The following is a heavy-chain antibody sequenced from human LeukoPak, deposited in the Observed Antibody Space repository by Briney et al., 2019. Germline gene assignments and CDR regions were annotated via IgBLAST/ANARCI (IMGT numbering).Heavy chain of an antibody. V-gene: IGHV3-66*01. J-gene: IGHJ3*02. Sequence: GGSLRLSCAASGFTVSSNYMSWLRQAPGKGLEWVSVIYSGGSTYYADSVKGRFTISRDNSKNTLYLQMNSLRAEDMAVYYCARDLENYGDYVGAFDIWGQGTMVTVSS. CDR1: GFTVSSNY. CDR3: ARDLENYGDYVGAFDI. CDR2: IYSGGST. D-gene: IGHD4-17*01.